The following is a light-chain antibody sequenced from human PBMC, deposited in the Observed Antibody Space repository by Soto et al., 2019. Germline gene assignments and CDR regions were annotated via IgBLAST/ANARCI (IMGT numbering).Light chain of an antibody. CDR1: QTVNSDY. V-gene: IGKV3-20*01. CDR3: HQFGYSPRT. Sequence: EIVLTLSPGTLSLSPGETATLSCRASQTVNSDYLAWFQQRPGQAPRLLIFATSRRATDIPDRFSGSGSGTDFTLAIRRLEPEDFAVYYCHQFGYSPRTFGQGTKVDIK. CDR2: ATS. J-gene: IGKJ1*01.